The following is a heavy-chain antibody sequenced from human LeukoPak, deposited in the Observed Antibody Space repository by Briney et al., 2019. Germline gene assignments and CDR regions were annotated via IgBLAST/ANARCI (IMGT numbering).Heavy chain of an antibody. CDR3: ARVPSNCFDY. CDR1: GGSISSSSYY. V-gene: IGHV4-39*07. D-gene: IGHD4-11*01. CDR2: IYYSGST. J-gene: IGHJ4*02. Sequence: SETLSLTCTVSGGSISSSSYYWGWIRQPPGKGLEWIASIYYSGSTYYNPSLKSRVTISVDTSKNQFSLKLSSVTAADTAVYYCARVPSNCFDYWGQGTLVTVSS.